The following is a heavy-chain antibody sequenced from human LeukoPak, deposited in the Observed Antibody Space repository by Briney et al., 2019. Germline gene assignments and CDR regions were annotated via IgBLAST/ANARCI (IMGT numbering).Heavy chain of an antibody. CDR3: ARGLLWFGELLKYFDY. J-gene: IGHJ4*02. CDR1: GYTFTSYG. CDR2: ISAYDGNT. V-gene: IGHV1-18*01. D-gene: IGHD3-10*01. Sequence: ASVKVSCKASGYTFTSYGISWVRQAPGQGLEWMGWISAYDGNTNYAQKLQGRVTMTTDTSTSTAYMELRSLRSDDTAVYYCARGLLWFGELLKYFDYWGQGTPVTVSS.